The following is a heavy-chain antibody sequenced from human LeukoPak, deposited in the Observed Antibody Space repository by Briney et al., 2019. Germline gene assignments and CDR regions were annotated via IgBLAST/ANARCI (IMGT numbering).Heavy chain of an antibody. J-gene: IGHJ5*02. V-gene: IGHV3-30-3*01. CDR1: GFTFSSYA. CDR3: ARDVPHIVVVTSHWFDP. CDR2: ISYDGSNK. D-gene: IGHD2-21*02. Sequence: PGGSLRLSCAASGFTFSSYAMHWVRQAPGKGLEWVAVISYDGSNKYYADSVKGRFTISRDNSKNTLYLRMNSLRAEDTAVYYCARDVPHIVVVTSHWFDPWGQGTLVTVSS.